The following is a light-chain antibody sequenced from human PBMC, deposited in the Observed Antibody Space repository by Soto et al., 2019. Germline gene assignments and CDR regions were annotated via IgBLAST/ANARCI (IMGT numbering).Light chain of an antibody. V-gene: IGKV3D-20*02. CDR3: QQRSNWPLT. J-gene: IGKJ4*01. Sequence: EIVLTPSPGTLSLSPGERATLSCRASQSVSSSYLAWYQQKPGQAPRLLIYGPSSRATGIPDRFSGSGSGTEFTLTINGLQSEDFAVYYCQQRSNWPLTFGGGTKVDIK. CDR2: GPS. CDR1: QSVSSSY.